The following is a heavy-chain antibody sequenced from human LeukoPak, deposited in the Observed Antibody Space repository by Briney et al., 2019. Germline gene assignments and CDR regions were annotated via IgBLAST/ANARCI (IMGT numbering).Heavy chain of an antibody. Sequence: SETLSLTCTVSGGSISSYYWSWIRQPPGKGLEWIGYIYYSGSTNYNPSLKSRVTISVDTSKNQFSLKLSSVTAADTAVYYCARDYIRFDPWGQGTLVTVSS. CDR2: IYYSGST. J-gene: IGHJ5*02. CDR1: GGSISSYY. V-gene: IGHV4-59*01. CDR3: ARDYIRFDP.